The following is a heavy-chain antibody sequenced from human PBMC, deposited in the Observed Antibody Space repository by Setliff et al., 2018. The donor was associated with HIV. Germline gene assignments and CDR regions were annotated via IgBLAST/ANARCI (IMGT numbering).Heavy chain of an antibody. CDR1: GDSISCYY. Sequence: SETLSLTCTVSGDSISCYYCSWIRQPPGKGLEWIGYIYTSGSTNYNPSLKSRVTISVDTSKSQFSLKLTSVAAADTAVYYCARDSGGYNYGFAVGSFDYWGQGALVTVSS. CDR3: ARDSGGYNYGFAVGSFDY. V-gene: IGHV4-4*08. CDR2: IYTSGST. D-gene: IGHD5-18*01. J-gene: IGHJ4*02.